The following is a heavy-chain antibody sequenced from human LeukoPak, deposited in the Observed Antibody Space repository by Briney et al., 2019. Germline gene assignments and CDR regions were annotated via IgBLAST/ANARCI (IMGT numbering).Heavy chain of an antibody. V-gene: IGHV4-59*11. CDR2: IYCSGST. D-gene: IGHD6-13*01. Sequence: PSETLSLTCTVSGGSISSHFWSWIRQPPGKGLEWIGYIYCSGSTNYNPSLKSRVTISVDTSKNQFSLKLSSVTAADTAVYYCARGLAAAETYGYYFDYWGQGTLVTVSS. CDR3: ARGLAAAETYGYYFDY. J-gene: IGHJ4*02. CDR1: GGSISSHF.